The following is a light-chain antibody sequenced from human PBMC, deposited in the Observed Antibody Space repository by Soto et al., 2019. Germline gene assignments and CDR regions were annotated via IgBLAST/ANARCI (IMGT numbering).Light chain of an antibody. Sequence: EIVLTQSPATLSSFPGDRVTLSCRASQYINTRLAWYQHRPGQAPRLLIYAAYSRATGIPDRFSGSGSGTDFTLTISRLEPEDFAVYYCQQYGSSPLTFGGGTKVDIK. V-gene: IGKV3-20*01. CDR3: QQYGSSPLT. CDR1: QYINTR. CDR2: AAY. J-gene: IGKJ4*01.